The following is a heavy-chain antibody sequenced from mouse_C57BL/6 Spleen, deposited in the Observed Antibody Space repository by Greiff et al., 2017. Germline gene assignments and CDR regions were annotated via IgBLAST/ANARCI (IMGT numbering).Heavy chain of an antibody. J-gene: IGHJ2*01. CDR3: ARDPPDPSFDY. V-gene: IGHV3-6*01. CDR1: GYSITSGYY. Sequence: DVQLQESGPGLVKPSQSLSLTCSVTGYSITSGYYWNWIRQFPGNKLEWMGYISYDGSNNYNPSLKNRISITRDTSKNQFFLKLNSVTTEDTATYYCARDPPDPSFDYWGQGTTLTVSS. CDR2: ISYDGSN.